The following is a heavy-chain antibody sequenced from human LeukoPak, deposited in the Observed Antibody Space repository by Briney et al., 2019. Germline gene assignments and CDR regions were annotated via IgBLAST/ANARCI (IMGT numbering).Heavy chain of an antibody. CDR3: ARDRLHYDILTGHDY. CDR2: ISYDGSNK. Sequence: PGGSLRLSCAACGFTFRSYAMHWVRQAPGKGLEWVAVISYDGSNKYYADSVKGRFTISRDNSKNTLYLQMNSLRAEDTAVYYCARDRLHYDILTGHDYWGQGTLVTVSS. D-gene: IGHD3-9*01. V-gene: IGHV3-30-3*01. J-gene: IGHJ4*02. CDR1: GFTFRSYA.